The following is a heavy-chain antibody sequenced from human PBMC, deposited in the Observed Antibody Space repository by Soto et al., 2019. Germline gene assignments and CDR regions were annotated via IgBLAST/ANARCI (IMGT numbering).Heavy chain of an antibody. CDR1: GYSFTSYW. V-gene: IGHV5-51*01. CDR3: ARRWQQLASSYAFDI. Sequence: PGESQKISCKGSGYSFTSYWSGWVRQMPGKGLEWMGIIYPGDSDTRYSPSFQGQVTISADKSISTAYLQWSSLKASDTAMYYCARRWQQLASSYAFDIWGQGTMVTVSS. D-gene: IGHD6-13*01. CDR2: IYPGDSDT. J-gene: IGHJ3*02.